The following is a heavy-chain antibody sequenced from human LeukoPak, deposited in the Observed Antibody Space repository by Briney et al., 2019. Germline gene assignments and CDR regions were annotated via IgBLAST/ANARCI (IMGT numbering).Heavy chain of an antibody. CDR2: ISYDGSNK. Sequence: GGSLRLSCAASGFTFSSYGMHWVRQAPGKGLEWVAVISYDGSNKYYADSVKGRFTISRDNSKNTLYLQMNSLRAEDTAVYYCARDNYDFWSGYYTPPDYWGQGTLVTVSS. V-gene: IGHV3-30*19. CDR3: ARDNYDFWSGYYTPPDY. CDR1: GFTFSSYG. D-gene: IGHD3-3*01. J-gene: IGHJ4*02.